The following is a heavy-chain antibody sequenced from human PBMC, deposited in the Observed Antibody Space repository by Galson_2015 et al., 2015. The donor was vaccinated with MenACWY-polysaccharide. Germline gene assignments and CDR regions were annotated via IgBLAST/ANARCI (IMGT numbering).Heavy chain of an antibody. CDR2: IKGDGSVK. CDR3: ARDPAFGAVDL. J-gene: IGHJ3*01. Sequence: SLRLSCAASGSTFSNYWMGWLRQAPGKGLEWVAIIKGDGSVKLYEDSVRGRFTISRDNAKNSLYLQMDSLRAEDTAIYYCARDPAFGAVDLWGQGTMVIVSS. CDR1: GSTFSNYW. D-gene: IGHD3-16*01. V-gene: IGHV3-7*01.